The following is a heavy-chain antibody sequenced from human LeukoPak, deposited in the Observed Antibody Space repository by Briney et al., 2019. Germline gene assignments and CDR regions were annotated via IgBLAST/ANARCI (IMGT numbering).Heavy chain of an antibody. CDR2: TYYRSKWYN. D-gene: IGHD2-2*01. Sequence: SQTLSLTCAISGDSVSSNSAAWNWIRQSPSRGLEWLGRTYYRSKWYNDYAVSVKSRITINPDTSKNQFSLQLNSVTPEDTAVYYCARAEVVPAAIGGNPYYYYYMDVWGKGTTVTVSS. V-gene: IGHV6-1*01. J-gene: IGHJ6*03. CDR1: GDSVSSNSAA. CDR3: ARAEVVPAAIGGNPYYYYYMDV.